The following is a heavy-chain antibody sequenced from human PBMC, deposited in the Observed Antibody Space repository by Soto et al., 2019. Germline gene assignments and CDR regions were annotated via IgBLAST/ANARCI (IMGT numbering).Heavy chain of an antibody. Sequence: GGSLRLSCAASGFSFSTYNMNWVRQAPGKGLECVSSIDASSTNIYYAGSVKGRFTISRDNGKNTLYFQMDNLRAEDTATYYCARGKSRDAYNPLGYWGPGTLVTVSS. CDR2: IDASSTNI. D-gene: IGHD1-1*01. CDR3: ARGKSRDAYNPLGY. J-gene: IGHJ4*02. V-gene: IGHV3-21*04. CDR1: GFSFSTYN.